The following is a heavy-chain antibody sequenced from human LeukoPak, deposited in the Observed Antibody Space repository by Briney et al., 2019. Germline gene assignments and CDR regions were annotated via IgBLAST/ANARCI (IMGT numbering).Heavy chain of an antibody. V-gene: IGHV4-59*01. CDR1: GGSFSTYY. Sequence: SETLSLTCTVCGGSFSTYYWSWIRQPPGKGLEWIGYIYYSGSTNYNPSLKSRVTISVDTSKNQFSLKLSSVTAADTAVYYCARMYYDILAGYSFDYWGQGTLVTVSS. CDR3: ARMYYDILAGYSFDY. D-gene: IGHD3-9*01. J-gene: IGHJ4*02. CDR2: IYYSGST.